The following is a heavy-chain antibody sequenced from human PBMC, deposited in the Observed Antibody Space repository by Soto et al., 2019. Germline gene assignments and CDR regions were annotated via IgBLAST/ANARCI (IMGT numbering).Heavy chain of an antibody. CDR2: IYYSGST. V-gene: IGHV4-30-4*01. J-gene: IGHJ4*02. CDR1: GGSISSGDYY. CDR3: ARETPGEDLRLGELSLVDY. Sequence: SETLSLTCTVSGGSISSGDYYWSWIRQPPGKGLEWIGYIYYSGSTYYNPSLKSRVTISVDTSKNQFSLKLSSVTAADTAVYYCARETPGEDLRLGELSLVDYWGQGTLVTVSS. D-gene: IGHD3-16*02.